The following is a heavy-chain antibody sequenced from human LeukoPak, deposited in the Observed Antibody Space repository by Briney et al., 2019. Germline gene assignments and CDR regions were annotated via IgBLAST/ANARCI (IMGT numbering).Heavy chain of an antibody. D-gene: IGHD6-6*01. J-gene: IGHJ4*02. Sequence: GGSLRLSCAASGFTFSSYWMNWARQAPGKGLEWVASINHNGNVNYYADSVKGRFTISRDNSKNTLYLQMNSLRAEDTAVYYCAKDYSSSPFFDYWGQGTLVTVSS. CDR3: AKDYSSSPFFDY. CDR2: INHNGNVN. V-gene: IGHV3-7*01. CDR1: GFTFSSYW.